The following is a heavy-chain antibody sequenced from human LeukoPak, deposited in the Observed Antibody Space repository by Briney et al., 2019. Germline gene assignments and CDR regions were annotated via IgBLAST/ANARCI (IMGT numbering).Heavy chain of an antibody. CDR1: GGSISSGSYY. D-gene: IGHD3-10*01. Sequence: SQTLSLTCTVSGGSISSGSYYWGWIRQPPGKGLEWIGSIYYSGSTYYNPSLKSRVTISVDTSKNQFSLKLSSVTAADTAVYYCARHAPNDYYGSGKGHFDYWGQGTLVTVSS. V-gene: IGHV4-39*01. CDR2: IYYSGST. J-gene: IGHJ4*02. CDR3: ARHAPNDYYGSGKGHFDY.